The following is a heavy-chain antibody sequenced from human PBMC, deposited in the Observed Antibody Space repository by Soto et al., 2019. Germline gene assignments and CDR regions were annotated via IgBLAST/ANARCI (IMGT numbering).Heavy chain of an antibody. J-gene: IGHJ6*02. CDR1: GGSVSSGSYH. CDR2: IYYSGST. V-gene: IGHV4-61*01. CDR3: ARDNMRARDGMDV. D-gene: IGHD3-16*01. Sequence: QAQLQESGPGLVKPSETLSLTCTVSGGSVSSGSYHWTWILQPPGKGLEWIGYIYYSGSTNYNPSHKSRVTISLDTSKNQFSLKLSSVTAADTAVYYCARDNMRARDGMDVWGQGTTVTVSS.